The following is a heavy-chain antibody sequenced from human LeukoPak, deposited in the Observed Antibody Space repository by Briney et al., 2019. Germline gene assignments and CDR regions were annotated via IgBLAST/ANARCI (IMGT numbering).Heavy chain of an antibody. J-gene: IGHJ4*02. Sequence: SETLSLTCTVSGGSISSYYWSWIRQPAGKGLEWIGRIYTSGSANYNPSLKSRVTMSVDTPKNQFSLKLSSVTAADTAVYYCARDLGYDILTGYSFFDYWGQGTLVTVSS. CDR1: GGSISSYY. D-gene: IGHD3-9*01. CDR2: IYTSGSA. CDR3: ARDLGYDILTGYSFFDY. V-gene: IGHV4-4*07.